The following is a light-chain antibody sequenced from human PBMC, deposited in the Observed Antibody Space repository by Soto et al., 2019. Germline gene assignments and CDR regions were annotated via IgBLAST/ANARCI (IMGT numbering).Light chain of an antibody. CDR2: EVS. J-gene: IGLJ3*02. V-gene: IGLV2-14*01. CDR1: SSDIGVYNY. CDR3: TSFTTTSIWV. Sequence: QSVLTQPASVSGSPGQSITISCTGTSSDIGVYNYVSWYQQHPGKAPKLMICEVSKRPSGVSSRFSGSKSGNTASLTISGLRAEDEADYYCTSFTTTSIWVFGGGTKLTVL.